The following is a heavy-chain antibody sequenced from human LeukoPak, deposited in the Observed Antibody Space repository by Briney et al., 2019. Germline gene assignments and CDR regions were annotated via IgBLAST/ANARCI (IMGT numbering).Heavy chain of an antibody. Sequence: PGRSLRLSCAASGFTFSSYCMHWVRQAPGKGLEWVAVIYYDGSNKYYADSVKGRITISRDNSKNTLYLQMNSLRAEDTAVYYCARDGDFWSGYFSFRSSGWFDPWGQGTLVTVSS. CDR2: IYYDGSNK. V-gene: IGHV3-33*01. J-gene: IGHJ5*02. CDR3: ARDGDFWSGYFSFRSSGWFDP. D-gene: IGHD3-3*01. CDR1: GFTFSSYC.